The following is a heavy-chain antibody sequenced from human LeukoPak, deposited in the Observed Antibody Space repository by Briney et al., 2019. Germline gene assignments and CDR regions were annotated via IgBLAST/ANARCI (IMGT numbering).Heavy chain of an antibody. CDR1: GYTFTDYY. CDR3: TRAHNYGLVY. V-gene: IGHV1-2*02. CDR2: INPNSGGT. J-gene: IGHJ4*02. Sequence: ASVKVSCKASGYTFTDYYMLWVRQAPGQGLEWMGWINPNSGGTNFAQKFQGRVTMTRDTSIRTAYMELNRLTSDDTAVYYCTRAHNYGLVYWGQGTLVTVSS. D-gene: IGHD5-18*01.